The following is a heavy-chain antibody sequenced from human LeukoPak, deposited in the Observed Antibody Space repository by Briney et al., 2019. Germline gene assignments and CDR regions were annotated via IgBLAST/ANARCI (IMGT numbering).Heavy chain of an antibody. D-gene: IGHD2-21*01. J-gene: IGHJ4*02. V-gene: IGHV1-69*02. CDR3: ARGRSGRGDPYYFDY. CDR2: IIPILGIA. Sequence: ASVKVSCKASGGTFSSYTISWVRQAPGQGLEWMGRIIPILGIANYAQKFQGRVTITADKSTSTAYMELSSLRSEDTAVYYCARGRSGRGDPYYFDYWGQGTLVTVSS. CDR1: GGTFSSYT.